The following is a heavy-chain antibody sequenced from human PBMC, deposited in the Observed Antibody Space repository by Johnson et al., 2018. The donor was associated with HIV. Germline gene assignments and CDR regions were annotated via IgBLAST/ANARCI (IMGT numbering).Heavy chain of an antibody. Sequence: VQLVESGGGLVQPGGSLRLSCAASGFTFSSYWMHWVRQAPGKGLVWVSRINSDGSSTSYADSVKGRFTISRDNAKNTLYVQMNSLRAEDTAVYYCARGRGGLATADAFDIWGQGTMVTVSS. CDR1: GFTFSSYW. CDR3: ARGRGGLATADAFDI. V-gene: IGHV3-74*02. J-gene: IGHJ3*02. CDR2: INSDGSST. D-gene: IGHD3-10*01.